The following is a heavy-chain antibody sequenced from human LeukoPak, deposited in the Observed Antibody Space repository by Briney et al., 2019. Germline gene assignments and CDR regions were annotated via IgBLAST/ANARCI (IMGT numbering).Heavy chain of an antibody. CDR1: GFTFSSYA. D-gene: IGHD4-11*01. CDR2: IGAGGTFT. CDR3: AKGLDYTTYGYYFDY. V-gene: IGHV3-23*01. J-gene: IGHJ4*02. Sequence: GGSLRLSCTASGFTFSSYAMNWVRQAPGKGLEWVSGIGAGGTFTYYADSVKGRFTISRDNSRNTLYLQMNSLRADDTAVYYCAKGLDYTTYGYYFDYWGQGTLVTVSS.